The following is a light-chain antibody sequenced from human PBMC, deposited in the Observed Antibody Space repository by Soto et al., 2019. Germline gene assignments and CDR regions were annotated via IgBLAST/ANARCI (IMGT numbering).Light chain of an antibody. CDR2: SNN. J-gene: IGLJ2*01. CDR1: SSNIGSTT. Sequence: QSVLTQPPSASGTPGQRVTISCSGSSSNIGSTTVNWYQQLPGTAPKLLIDSNNQRPSGVPDRFSGSKSGTSASLAISGLQSEDEAYYYCAAWDDSLKHVVFGVGTKLPVL. V-gene: IGLV1-44*01. CDR3: AAWDDSLKHVV.